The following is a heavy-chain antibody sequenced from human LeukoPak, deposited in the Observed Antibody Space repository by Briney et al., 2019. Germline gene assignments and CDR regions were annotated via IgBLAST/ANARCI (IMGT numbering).Heavy chain of an antibody. D-gene: IGHD6-13*01. V-gene: IGHV3-33*01. CDR1: GFTFSSYG. CDR3: ARDGFSSSWSTDLDY. J-gene: IGHJ4*02. Sequence: GGSLRLSCAASGFTFSSYGMHWVRQAPGKGLEWVAVIWYDESNKYYADSVKGRFTISRDNSKNTLYLQMNSLRAEDTAVYYCARDGFSSSWSTDLDYWGRGTLVTVSS. CDR2: IWYDESNK.